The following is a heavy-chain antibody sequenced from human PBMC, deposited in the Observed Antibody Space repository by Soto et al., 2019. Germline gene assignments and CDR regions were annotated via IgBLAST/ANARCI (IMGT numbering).Heavy chain of an antibody. D-gene: IGHD5-18*01. CDR3: AKDIVRYSYGACDY. J-gene: IGHJ4*02. CDR2: ISYDGSNK. Sequence: PGGSLRLSXAASGFTFSSYGMYWVRQAPGKGLEWVAVISYDGSNKYHADSVKGRFTISRDNSKNTLYLQMNSLKAEDTAVYYCAKDIVRYSYGACDYWGQGALVTVSS. V-gene: IGHV3-30*18. CDR1: GFTFSSYG.